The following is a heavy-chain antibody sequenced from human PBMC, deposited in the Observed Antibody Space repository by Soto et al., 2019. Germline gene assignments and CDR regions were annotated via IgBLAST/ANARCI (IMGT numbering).Heavy chain of an antibody. J-gene: IGHJ5*02. CDR1: GFTFSNYN. CDR3: AREGALKPFSS. CDR2: ISGSSIYI. Sequence: NPGGSLRLSCVASGFTFSNYNMNWVRQAPGQGLEWVSHISGSSIYIHYADSVRGRFTISRDNAKNSVYLQMDSLRVEDTAVYYCAREGALKPFSSWGQGALVTVSS. V-gene: IGHV3-21*01.